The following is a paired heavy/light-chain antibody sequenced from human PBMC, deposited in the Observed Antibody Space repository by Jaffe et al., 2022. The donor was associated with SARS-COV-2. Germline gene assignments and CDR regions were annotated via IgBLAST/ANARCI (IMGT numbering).Heavy chain of an antibody. Sequence: QVQLQESGPGLVKPSGTLSLTCAVSGGSISSRNWWSWVRQPPGKGLEWIGEIYHSGSTNYNPSLKSRVTMSVDKSKNQFSLKLSSVTAADTAVYYCASSDDYVWGSQPDYWGQGTLVTVSS. CDR3: ASSDDYVWGSQPDY. V-gene: IGHV4-4*02. D-gene: IGHD3-16*01. CDR1: GGSISSRNW. J-gene: IGHJ4*02. CDR2: IYHSGST.
Light chain of an antibody. J-gene: IGLJ3*02. V-gene: IGLV7-43*01. CDR1: TGAVTSGYY. CDR2: STS. CDR3: LLYYGGAWV. Sequence: QTVVTQEPSLTVSPGGTVTLTCASSTGAVTSGYYPNWFQQKPGQAPRALIHSTSNKHSWTPARFSGSLLGGKAALTLSGVQPEDEAEYYCLLYYGGAWVFGGGTKLTVL.